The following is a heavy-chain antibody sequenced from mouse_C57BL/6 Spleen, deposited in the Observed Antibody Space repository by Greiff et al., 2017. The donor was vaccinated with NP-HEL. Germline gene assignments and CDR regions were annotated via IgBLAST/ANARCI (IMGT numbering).Heavy chain of an antibody. V-gene: IGHV5-9-1*02. CDR1: GFTFSSYA. J-gene: IGHJ4*01. D-gene: IGHD2-10*02. CDR2: ISSGGDYI. CDR3: TRERVYGNLYAMDY. Sequence: EVKVEESGEGLVKPGGSLKLSCAASGFTFSSYAMSWVRQTPEKRLEWVAYISSGGDYIYYADTVKGRFTISRDNARNTLYLQMSSLKSEDTAMYYCTRERVYGNLYAMDYWGQGTSVTVSS.